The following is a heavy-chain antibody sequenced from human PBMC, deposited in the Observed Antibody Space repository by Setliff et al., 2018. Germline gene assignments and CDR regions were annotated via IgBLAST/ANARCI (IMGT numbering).Heavy chain of an antibody. CDR2: TIPMFGTT. Sequence: GASVKVSCKASGGTFSSYGISWVRQAPGQGLEWMGGTIPMFGTTNYAQKFQGRVTMTRDTSISTVYMELSRLRSDDTAVYYCARGGTTLTSYDYWGQGTLVTVSS. V-gene: IGHV1-69*05. J-gene: IGHJ4*02. CDR1: GGTFSSYG. CDR3: ARGGTTLTSYDY. D-gene: IGHD4-4*01.